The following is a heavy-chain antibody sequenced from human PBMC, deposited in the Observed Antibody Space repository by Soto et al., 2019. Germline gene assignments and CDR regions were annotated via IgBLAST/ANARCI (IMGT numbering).Heavy chain of an antibody. Sequence: SETLCPTWPVSGGSISSGGDYWSWIRQHPGKGLEWIGYIYYSGSTYYNPSLKSRVTISVDTSKNQFSLKLSSVTAADTAVYYCARVWFGEFDNWFDPWGQGTLVNVS. CDR1: GGSISSGGDY. J-gene: IGHJ5*02. CDR3: ARVWFGEFDNWFDP. V-gene: IGHV4-31*02. D-gene: IGHD3-10*01. CDR2: IYYSGST.